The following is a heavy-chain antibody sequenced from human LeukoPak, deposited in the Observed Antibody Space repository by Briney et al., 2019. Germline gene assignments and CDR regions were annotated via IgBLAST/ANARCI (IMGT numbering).Heavy chain of an antibody. CDR1: GFTFSSYG. D-gene: IGHD6-13*01. J-gene: IGHJ4*02. V-gene: IGHV3-23*01. CDR3: ARDAPEYSSSWLDY. CDR2: ISGSGGST. Sequence: GGSLRLSCAASGFTFSSYGMSWVRQAPGKGLEWVSAISGSGGSTYYADSVKGRFIISRDNSKNTLYLQMNSLRAEDTAVYYCARDAPEYSSSWLDYWGQGTLVTVSS.